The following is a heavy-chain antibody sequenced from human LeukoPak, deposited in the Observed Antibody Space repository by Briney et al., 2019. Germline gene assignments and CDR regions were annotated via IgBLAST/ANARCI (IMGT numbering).Heavy chain of an antibody. D-gene: IGHD3-22*01. CDR1: GFTFSSYG. Sequence: GGSLRLSCAASGFTFSSYGMHWVRPAPGKGLEWVAVISYDGSNKYYADSVKGRFTISRDNSKNTLYVQMNSLRAEDTAVYYCAKARVPADYYDSSGDPFDPWGQGTLVTVSS. CDR2: ISYDGSNK. CDR3: AKARVPADYYDSSGDPFDP. V-gene: IGHV3-30*18. J-gene: IGHJ5*02.